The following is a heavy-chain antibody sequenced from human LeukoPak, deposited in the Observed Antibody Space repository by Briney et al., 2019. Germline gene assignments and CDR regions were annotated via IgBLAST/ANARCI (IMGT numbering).Heavy chain of an antibody. J-gene: IGHJ4*02. D-gene: IGHD3-22*01. CDR1: GASFNDYY. CDR2: INLSGDT. Sequence: SETLSLTCAVYGASFNDYYWSWIRQAPGKGLEWLGEINLSGDTDYNPSLKTRIIISIDTSKNQFSLRLSSVTAADTAVYYCARDFDTSGYYPLYWGQGTPVTVSS. CDR3: ARDFDTSGYYPLY. V-gene: IGHV4-34*01.